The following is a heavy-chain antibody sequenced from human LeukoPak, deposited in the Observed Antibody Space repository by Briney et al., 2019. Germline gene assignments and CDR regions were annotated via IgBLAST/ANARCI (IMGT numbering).Heavy chain of an antibody. CDR2: IKQGGSER. CDR1: GFTVSNYC. V-gene: IGHV3-7*05. D-gene: IGHD3-10*01. J-gene: IGHJ4*02. CDR3: AREGRESQCFDG. Sequence: GGSLRLSCAASGFTVSNYCMTRVRQAPGKGLEWVANIKQGGSERHYVDSVKGRFTISRDNAKNSLYLIMNILIAENTGVYYCAREGRESQCFDGWGQGTLVTVSS.